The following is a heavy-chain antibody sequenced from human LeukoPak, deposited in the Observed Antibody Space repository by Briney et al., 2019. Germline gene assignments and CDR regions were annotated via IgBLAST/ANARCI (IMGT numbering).Heavy chain of an antibody. CDR1: GGSISSSSYY. D-gene: IGHD6-13*01. J-gene: IGHJ4*02. CDR3: ARATSKYSSSWPPGY. V-gene: IGHV4-39*07. Sequence: KPSETLSLTCTVSGGSISSSSYYWSWIRQPPGKGLEWIGEINHSGSTNYNPSLKSRVTISVDTSKNQFSLKLSSVTAADTAVYYCARATSKYSSSWPPGYWGQGTLVTVSS. CDR2: INHSGST.